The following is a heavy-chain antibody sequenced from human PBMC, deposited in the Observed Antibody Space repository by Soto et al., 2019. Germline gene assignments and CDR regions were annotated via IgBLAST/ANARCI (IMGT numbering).Heavy chain of an antibody. CDR3: AKDQQGSFYYDSSGPIDY. V-gene: IGHV3-23*01. Sequence: EVQLLESGGGLVQPGGSLRLSCAASGFTFSSYAMSWVRQAPGKGLEWVSAISGSGGSTYYADSVKGRYTISRDNPKNTRYLQMNSLRAEDTAVYYCAKDQQGSFYYDSSGPIDYWGQRTLVTVSS. D-gene: IGHD3-22*01. J-gene: IGHJ4*02. CDR1: GFTFSSYA. CDR2: ISGSGGST.